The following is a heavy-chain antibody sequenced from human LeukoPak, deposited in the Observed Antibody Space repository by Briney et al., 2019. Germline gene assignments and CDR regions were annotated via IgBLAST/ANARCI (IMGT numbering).Heavy chain of an antibody. J-gene: IGHJ4*02. V-gene: IGHV3-23*01. CDR2: ISGSGDSA. Sequence: GRSLRLSCAASGFAFYNYAMSWVRQAPGKGLEWVSGISGSGDSAYYTDSVKGRFTISRDNPKNTLYLQMSNLTAEDTAVYHCASQTRMQLWGYFDLWGQGALVIVSS. CDR3: ASQTRMQLWGYFDL. CDR1: GFAFYNYA. D-gene: IGHD5-18*01.